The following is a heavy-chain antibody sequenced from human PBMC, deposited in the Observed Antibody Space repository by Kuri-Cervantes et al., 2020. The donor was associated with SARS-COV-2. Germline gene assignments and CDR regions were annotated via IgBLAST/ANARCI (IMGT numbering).Heavy chain of an antibody. CDR3: ARDLGAAAGTSSAFDY. D-gene: IGHD6-13*01. Sequence: GESLKISCAASGFTFDDYGMSWVRQAPGKGLEWVSGTNWNGGSTGYADSVKGRFTISRDSAKNSLYLQMNSLRAEDTALYYCARDLGAAAGTSSAFDYWGQGTLVTVSS. CDR2: TNWNGGST. V-gene: IGHV3-20*04. J-gene: IGHJ4*02. CDR1: GFTFDDYG.